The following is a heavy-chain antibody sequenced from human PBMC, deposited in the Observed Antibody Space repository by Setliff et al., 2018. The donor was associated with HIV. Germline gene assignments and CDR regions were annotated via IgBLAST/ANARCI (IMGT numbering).Heavy chain of an antibody. CDR3: ARSPRIGVAGEFEY. V-gene: IGHV3-30*04. J-gene: IGHJ4*02. CDR1: GFTFTTYA. Sequence: PGGSLRLSCAASGFTFTTYAMHWVRQAPGKGLEWVAVISIYDGSVKNYVDSVRGRFTISRDNAENSLFLQMTGLRPEDTAVYYCARSPRIGVAGEFEYWGQGTLVTVSS. D-gene: IGHD6-19*01. CDR2: ISIYDGSVK.